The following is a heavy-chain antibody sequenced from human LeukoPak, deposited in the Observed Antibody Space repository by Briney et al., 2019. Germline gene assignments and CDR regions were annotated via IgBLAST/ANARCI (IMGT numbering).Heavy chain of an antibody. CDR2: ISAYNGNT. Sequence: VASVKVSCKASGYTFTSCGISWVRQAPGQGLEWMGWISAYNGNTNYAQKLQGRVTMTTDTSTSTAYMELRSLRSDDTAVYYCARIAAQGRNNWFDPWGQGTLVTVSS. V-gene: IGHV1-18*01. CDR3: ARIAAQGRNNWFDP. J-gene: IGHJ5*02. CDR1: GYTFTSCG. D-gene: IGHD6-6*01.